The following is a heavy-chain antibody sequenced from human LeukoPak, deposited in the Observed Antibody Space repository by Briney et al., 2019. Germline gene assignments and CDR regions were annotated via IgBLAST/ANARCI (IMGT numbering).Heavy chain of an antibody. CDR2: INHSGST. D-gene: IGHD6-19*01. CDR3: ARLTSPYSSAYMAKKGVYYFDY. V-gene: IGHV4-34*01. CDR1: GGSFSGYY. J-gene: IGHJ4*02. Sequence: PSETLSLTCAVYGGSFSGYYWSWIRQPPGKGLEWIGEINHSGSTNYNPSLKSRVTISVDTSKNQFSLKLSSVTAADTAVYYCARLTSPYSSAYMAKKGVYYFDYWGQGTLVTVSS.